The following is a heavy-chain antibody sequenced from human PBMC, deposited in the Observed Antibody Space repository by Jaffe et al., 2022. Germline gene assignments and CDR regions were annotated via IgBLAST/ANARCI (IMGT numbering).Heavy chain of an antibody. CDR3: AKDLGWTSYYFDY. Sequence: QVQLVESGGGVVQPGGSLRLSCAASGFTFSTYGMHWVRQAPGKGLEWVAFIRYDGSNKFYADSVKGRFTISRDNSKNTLYLQMNSLRAEDTAVYYCAKDLGWTSYYFDYWGQGTLVTVSS. J-gene: IGHJ4*02. V-gene: IGHV3-30*02. CDR1: GFTFSTYG. D-gene: IGHD6-19*01. CDR2: IRYDGSNK.